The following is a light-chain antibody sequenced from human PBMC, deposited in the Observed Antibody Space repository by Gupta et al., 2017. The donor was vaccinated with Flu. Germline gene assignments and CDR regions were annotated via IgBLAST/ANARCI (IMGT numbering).Light chain of an antibody. CDR1: SSDVGGHDY. V-gene: IGLV2-14*01. CDR2: EVT. Sequence: QSALTQPASVSGSPGQSITISCSGTSSDVGGHDYVSWYQHHPGKAPKLMIYEVTYRPSGVSSRFSGSKSGNTASLTISGLRAEDEADYFCSSYTNKFTHVVFGGGTKVTVL. J-gene: IGLJ2*01. CDR3: SSYTNKFTHVV.